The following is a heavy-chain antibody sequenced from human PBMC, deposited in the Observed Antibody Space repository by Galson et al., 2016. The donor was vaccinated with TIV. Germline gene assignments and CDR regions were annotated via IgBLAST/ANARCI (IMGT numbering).Heavy chain of an antibody. V-gene: IGHV1-69*13. D-gene: IGHD5-18*01. CDR2: IIPLFGEA. CDR1: GGTFSSFV. CDR3: AKCRNTAMDTYYYYYGVAV. Sequence: SVKVSCKASGGTFSSFVISWVRQAPGQGLEWMGGIIPLFGEAHYAQKFQGRVTITADESTSTVHMRMRSLRSGDTAMYYCAKCRNTAMDTYYYYYGVAVWGPGTTVTVSS. J-gene: IGHJ6*02.